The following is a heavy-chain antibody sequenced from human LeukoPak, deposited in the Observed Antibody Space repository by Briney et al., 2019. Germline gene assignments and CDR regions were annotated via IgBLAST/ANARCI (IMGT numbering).Heavy chain of an antibody. CDR3: AKGGSGWAKTSRPDY. CDR2: ISGSGGST. Sequence: AGGSLRLSCAASGFTFSSYAMSWVRQAPGKGLEWVSAISGSGGSTYYADSVKGRFTISRDNPKNTLYLQMNSLRAEDTAVYYCAKGGSGWAKTSRPDYWGQGTLVTVSS. CDR1: GFTFSSYA. V-gene: IGHV3-23*01. J-gene: IGHJ4*02. D-gene: IGHD6-19*01.